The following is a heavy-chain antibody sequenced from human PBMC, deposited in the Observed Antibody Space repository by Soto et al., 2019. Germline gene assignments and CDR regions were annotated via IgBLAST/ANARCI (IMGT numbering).Heavy chain of an antibody. CDR3: ARDQTGYSSSWYPHYYYYGMDV. Sequence: SVKVSCKASGGTFSSYAISWVRQAPGQGLEWMGGIIPIFGTANYAQKFQGRVTITADESTSTAYMELSSLRSEDTAVDYCARDQTGYSSSWYPHYYYYGMDVWGQGTTVTVSS. D-gene: IGHD6-13*01. CDR1: GGTFSSYA. CDR2: IIPIFGTA. V-gene: IGHV1-69*13. J-gene: IGHJ6*02.